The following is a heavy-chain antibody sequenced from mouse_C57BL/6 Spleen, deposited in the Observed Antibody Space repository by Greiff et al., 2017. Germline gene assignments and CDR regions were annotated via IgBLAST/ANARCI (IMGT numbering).Heavy chain of an antibody. Sequence: QVQLQQPGAELVKPGASVKLSCKASGYTFTSYWMQWVKQRPGQGLEWIGEIDPSDSYTNYNQKFKGKATLTVDTSSSTAYMQLSSRTSEDSAVYYCARWTVVATRGYWGQGTLVTVSA. V-gene: IGHV1-50*01. CDR2: IDPSDSYT. J-gene: IGHJ3*01. CDR1: GYTFTSYW. CDR3: ARWTVVATRGY. D-gene: IGHD1-1*01.